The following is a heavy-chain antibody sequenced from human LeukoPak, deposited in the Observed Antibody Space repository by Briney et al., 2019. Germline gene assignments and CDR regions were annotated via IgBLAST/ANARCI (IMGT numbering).Heavy chain of an antibody. CDR3: AKGRLRFLDNWFDP. V-gene: IGHV3-30*02. J-gene: IGHJ5*02. CDR2: IRYDGSDK. CDR1: GFTFSSYG. Sequence: GGSLRLSCAASGFTFSSYGMHWVRQAPGKGLEWVAFIRYDGSDKYYGDSVKGRFTISRDNPKNTLYLQMNSLRAEDTAVYYCAKGRLRFLDNWFDPWGQGTLVTVSS. D-gene: IGHD3-3*01.